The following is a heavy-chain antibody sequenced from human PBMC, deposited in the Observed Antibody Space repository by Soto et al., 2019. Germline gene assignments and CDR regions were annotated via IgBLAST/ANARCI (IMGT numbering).Heavy chain of an antibody. CDR3: ARDLEGTYYYGSGSYPPYYYYYGMDV. CDR1: GYTFTSYG. D-gene: IGHD3-10*01. CDR2: TSAYNGNT. V-gene: IGHV1-18*04. J-gene: IGHJ6*02. Sequence: SVKVSCKASGYTFTSYGISWVRQAPGQGLEWMGWTSAYNGNTNYAQKLQGRVTMTTDTSTSTAYMELRSLRSDDTAVYYCARDLEGTYYYGSGSYPPYYYYYGMDVWGQGTTVTVSS.